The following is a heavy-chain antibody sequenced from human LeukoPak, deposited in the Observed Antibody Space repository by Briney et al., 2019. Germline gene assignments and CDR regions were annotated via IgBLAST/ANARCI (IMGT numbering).Heavy chain of an antibody. V-gene: IGHV1-3*01. CDR1: GYTFTSYA. Sequence: EASVKVSCKAPGYTFTSYAIQWVRQAPGQRLEWMGWINAGNGDTKYSQKFQGRVTITRDTSASTAYMDLSSLRSEDTAVYYCARDPRSGFHDYWGQGTLVTVSS. J-gene: IGHJ4*02. CDR2: INAGNGDT. D-gene: IGHD3-22*01. CDR3: ARDPRSGFHDY.